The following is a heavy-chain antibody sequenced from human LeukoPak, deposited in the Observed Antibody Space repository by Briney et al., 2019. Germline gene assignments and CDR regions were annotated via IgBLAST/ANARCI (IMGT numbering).Heavy chain of an antibody. CDR3: ARAPTGGYYYDSSGYLWGRSWFDP. CDR2: IYYSGST. D-gene: IGHD3-22*01. Sequence: SETLSLTCTVSGGSISSYYWSWIRQPPGKGLEWIGYIYYSGSTNYNPSLKSRVTISVDTSKNQFSLKLSSVTAADTAVYYCARAPTGGYYYDSSGYLWGRSWFDPWGQGTLVTVSS. CDR1: GGSISSYY. V-gene: IGHV4-59*01. J-gene: IGHJ5*02.